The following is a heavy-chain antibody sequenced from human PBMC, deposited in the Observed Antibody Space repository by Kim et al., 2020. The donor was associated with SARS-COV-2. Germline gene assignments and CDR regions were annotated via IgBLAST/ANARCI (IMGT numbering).Heavy chain of an antibody. Sequence: ASVKVSCKAAGYTFTNYYLHWVRQAPGQGLEWMGIINPSGGSTNYAQKFHGRVTMTRDTTTRTVYMELSSLKSEDTAVYYCARGNYGEGSSYFTLICIDP. J-gene: IGHJ5*02. V-gene: IGHV1-46*03. CDR1: GYTFTNYY. CDR2: INPSGGST. D-gene: IGHD3-10*01. CDR3: ARGNYGEGSSYFTLICIDP.